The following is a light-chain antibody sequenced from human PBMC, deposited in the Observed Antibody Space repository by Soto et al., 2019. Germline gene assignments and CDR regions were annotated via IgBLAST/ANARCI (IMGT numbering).Light chain of an antibody. CDR2: GAS. J-gene: IGKJ1*01. V-gene: IGKV3-15*01. CDR1: QSVNTN. CDR3: QQYNNWPSWT. Sequence: EIVVTQSPATLSVSPGERATLSCRASQSVNTNFAWYQQKPGQAPRPLIYGASTRATGIPARFSGSGSGTVFTLTIGSLQSEDFAVYYCQQYNNWPSWTFGQGTKVEVK.